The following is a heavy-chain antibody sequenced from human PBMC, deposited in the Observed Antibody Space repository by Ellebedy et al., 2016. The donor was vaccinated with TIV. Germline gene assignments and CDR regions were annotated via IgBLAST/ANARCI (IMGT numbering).Heavy chain of an antibody. CDR1: GGSFSAYH. Sequence: MPGGSLRLSCAVYGGSFSAYHWSWIRQSPGKGLEWLGEINHSGSANYSPSLKSRVTISVDTSKNQFSLNLTSVTAADTAVYYCASGSYYSWDYWGQGTLVTVSS. CDR2: INHSGSA. J-gene: IGHJ4*02. V-gene: IGHV4-34*01. CDR3: ASGSYYSWDY. D-gene: IGHD1-26*01.